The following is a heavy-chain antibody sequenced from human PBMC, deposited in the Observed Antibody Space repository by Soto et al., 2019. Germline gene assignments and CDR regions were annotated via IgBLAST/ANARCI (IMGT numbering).Heavy chain of an antibody. D-gene: IGHD3-22*01. J-gene: IGHJ4*02. CDR1: GFTFSSYA. V-gene: IGHV3-23*01. Sequence: PGGSLRLSCAASGFTFSSYAMSWVRQAPGKGLEWVSAISGSGGSTYYADSVKGRFTISRDNSKNTLYLQMNSLRAEDTAVYYCAKLSYYYDSSGPGYFDYWGQGTLVTVS. CDR2: ISGSGGST. CDR3: AKLSYYYDSSGPGYFDY.